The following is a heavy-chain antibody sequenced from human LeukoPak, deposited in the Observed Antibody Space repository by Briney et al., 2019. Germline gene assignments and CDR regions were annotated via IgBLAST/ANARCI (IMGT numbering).Heavy chain of an antibody. Sequence: GGSLRLSCAASVFDFSTYSIDWVRQAPGKGLEWVSYISSSSSNIYHADSVKGRFTISRDNAKNSLHLQMNSLRAEDTAVCYCARVGRSGWTVDYWGQGTLVTVSS. CDR1: VFDFSTYS. V-gene: IGHV3-48*04. J-gene: IGHJ4*02. D-gene: IGHD6-19*01. CDR2: ISSSSSNI. CDR3: ARVGRSGWTVDY.